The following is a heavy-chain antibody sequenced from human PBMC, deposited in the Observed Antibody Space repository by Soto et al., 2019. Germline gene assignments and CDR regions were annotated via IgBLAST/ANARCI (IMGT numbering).Heavy chain of an antibody. D-gene: IGHD3-10*01. V-gene: IGHV1-69*12. CDR1: GGTFSSYA. CDR3: ARDLVRYYGSGSWSEY. CDR2: IIPIFGTA. Sequence: QVQLVQSAAEVKKPGSSVKVSGKASGGTFSSYAISWVRQAPGQGLEWMGGIIPIFGTANYAQKFQGRVTITADESTSTAYMGLSSLRSEDTAVYYCARDLVRYYGSGSWSEYWGQGTLVTVSS. J-gene: IGHJ4*02.